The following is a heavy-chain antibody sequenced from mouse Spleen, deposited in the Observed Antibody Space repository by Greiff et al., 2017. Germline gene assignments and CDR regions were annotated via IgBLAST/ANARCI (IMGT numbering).Heavy chain of an antibody. V-gene: IGHV1-63*01. J-gene: IGHJ3*01. CDR1: GYTFTNYW. D-gene: IGHD1-1*01. CDR2: IYPGGGYT. Sequence: VKLQESGAELVRPGTSVKMSCKASGYTFTNYWIGWAKQRPGHGLEWIGDIYPGGGYTNYNEKFKGKATLTADKSSSTAYMQFSSLTSEDSAIYYCARSDRDYYDGPWFAYWGQGTLVTVSA. CDR3: ARSDRDYYDGPWFAY.